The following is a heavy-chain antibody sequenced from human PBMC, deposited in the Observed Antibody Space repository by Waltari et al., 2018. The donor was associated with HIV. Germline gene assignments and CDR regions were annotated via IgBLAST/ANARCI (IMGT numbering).Heavy chain of an antibody. V-gene: IGHV4-30-4*01. Sequence: QVRLQESGPGLVKPSQTLSLSCTVSGVSISSGDYYWSWIRQTPGKALEWIGHIHDSGDTNYSPSLKSRLTISLDISKNQCSLKLTSVTAADTAVYYCASTTLYGDLRPLHSDNWCQGTLVTVSS. CDR1: GVSISSGDYY. CDR2: IHDSGDT. D-gene: IGHD4-17*01. J-gene: IGHJ1*01. CDR3: ASTTLYGDLRPLHSDN.